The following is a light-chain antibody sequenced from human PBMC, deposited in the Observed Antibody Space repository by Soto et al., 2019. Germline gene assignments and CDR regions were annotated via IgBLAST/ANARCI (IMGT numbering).Light chain of an antibody. CDR2: GAS. CDR3: QQYNIWPRA. CDR1: QSVSSN. J-gene: IGKJ1*01. Sequence: EIVMTHSPATLSVSPGERATLSCRASQSVSSNLAWYQQKPGQAPRLLIYGASTRATGIPARFSGSGSGTEITLTISSLQSEDFALYYCQQYNIWPRAFGQGTKVEIK. V-gene: IGKV3-15*01.